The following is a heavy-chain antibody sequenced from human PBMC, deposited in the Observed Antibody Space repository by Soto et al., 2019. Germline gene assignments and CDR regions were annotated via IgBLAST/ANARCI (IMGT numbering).Heavy chain of an antibody. CDR2: IYHSGST. Sequence: SETLSLTCAVSGGSISSGGYSWSWIRQPPGKGLEWIGYIYHSGSTYHNPSLKSRVTISVDRSKNQFSLKLSSVTAADTAVYYCARERRAAYCGGDCYSSDWFDPWGQGTLVTVSS. D-gene: IGHD2-21*02. CDR3: ARERRAAYCGGDCYSSDWFDP. V-gene: IGHV4-30-2*01. CDR1: GGSISSGGYS. J-gene: IGHJ5*02.